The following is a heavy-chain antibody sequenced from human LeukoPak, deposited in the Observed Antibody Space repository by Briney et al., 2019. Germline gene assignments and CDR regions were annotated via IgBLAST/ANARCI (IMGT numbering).Heavy chain of an antibody. V-gene: IGHV4-39*07. D-gene: IGHD5-18*01. CDR1: GGSISSSSYY. Sequence: KTSETLSLTCTVSGGSISSSSYYWGWIRQPPGKGLEWIGSIYYSGSTYYNPSLKSRVTISVDTSKNQFSLKLSSVTAADTAVYYCARDGLNRDSYGDEDYYYGMDVWGQGTTVTVSS. CDR3: ARDGLNRDSYGDEDYYYGMDV. J-gene: IGHJ6*02. CDR2: IYYSGST.